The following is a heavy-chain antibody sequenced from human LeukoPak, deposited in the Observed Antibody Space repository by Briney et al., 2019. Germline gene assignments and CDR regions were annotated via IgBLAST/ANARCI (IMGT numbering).Heavy chain of an antibody. CDR3: ARDRTAVTPYYYYMDV. V-gene: IGHV3-48*03. CDR1: GFTFSSYE. J-gene: IGHJ6*03. CDR2: ISSSGSTI. D-gene: IGHD6-19*01. Sequence: SGGSLRLSCAASGFTFSSYEMNWVRQAPGKGLEWVSYISSSGSTIYYADSVKGRFTISRDNAKNSLYLQMNSLRAEGTAVYYCARDRTAVTPYYYYMDVWGKGTTVTVSS.